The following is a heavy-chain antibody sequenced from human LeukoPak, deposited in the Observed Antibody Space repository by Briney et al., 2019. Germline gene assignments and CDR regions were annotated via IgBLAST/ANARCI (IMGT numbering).Heavy chain of an antibody. CDR3: ASGTIFGVVRLQYNFDY. Sequence: SVKVSCKASGGTFSRYPISWVRQAPGQGLEWMGGITPMFGTANYAQKFQGRVTITADESTSTAYMELSSLRSEDTAVYYCASGTIFGVVRLQYNFDYWGQGTLVTVSS. V-gene: IGHV1-69*01. D-gene: IGHD3-3*01. CDR1: GGTFSRYP. CDR2: ITPMFGTA. J-gene: IGHJ4*02.